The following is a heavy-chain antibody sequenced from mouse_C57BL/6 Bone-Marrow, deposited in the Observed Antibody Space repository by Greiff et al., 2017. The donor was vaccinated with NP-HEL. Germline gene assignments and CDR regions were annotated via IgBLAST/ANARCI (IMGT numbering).Heavy chain of an antibody. J-gene: IGHJ1*03. CDR2: IDPNSGGT. V-gene: IGHV1-72*01. D-gene: IGHD1-1*01. CDR3: ARSRITTVVPHGYFDV. Sequence: QVQLQQPGAELVKPGASVKLSCKASGYTFTSYWMHWVKQRPGRGLEWIGRIDPNSGGTKYNEKFKSKATLTVDKPYSTAYMQLSSLTSEDSAVYYCARSRITTVVPHGYFDVWGTGTTVTVAS. CDR1: GYTFTSYW.